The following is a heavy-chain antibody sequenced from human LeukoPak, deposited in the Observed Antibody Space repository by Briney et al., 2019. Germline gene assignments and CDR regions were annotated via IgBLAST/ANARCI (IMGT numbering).Heavy chain of an antibody. V-gene: IGHV3-23*01. CDR3: AKDRHAPGRYCSSITCFPFDP. CDR2: ISGSGGST. Sequence: GGSLRLSCAASGFTFSSYDMSWVRQAPGKGLEWVSGISGSGGSTYYADSVKGRFTIPRDNSKSTLYLQMNSLRAEDTAVYYCAKDRHAPGRYCSSITCFPFDPWGQGTLVTVSS. D-gene: IGHD2-2*01. J-gene: IGHJ5*02. CDR1: GFTFSSYD.